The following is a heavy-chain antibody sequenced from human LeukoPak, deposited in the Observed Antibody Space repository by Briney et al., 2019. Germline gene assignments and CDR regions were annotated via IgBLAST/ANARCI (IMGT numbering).Heavy chain of an antibody. Sequence: AGGSLRLSCAASGFTFSSYWMSWVRQAPGKGLEWVANIKQDGSEKYYVDSVKGRFTISRDNAKNSLYLQMNSLRAEDTAVYYCARDLPFYYDSSGYPDYWGQGTLVTVSS. J-gene: IGHJ4*02. V-gene: IGHV3-7*01. CDR2: IKQDGSEK. CDR3: ARDLPFYYDSSGYPDY. CDR1: GFTFSSYW. D-gene: IGHD3-22*01.